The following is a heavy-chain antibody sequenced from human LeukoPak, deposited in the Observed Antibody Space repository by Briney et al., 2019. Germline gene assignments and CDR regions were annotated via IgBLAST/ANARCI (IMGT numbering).Heavy chain of an antibody. V-gene: IGHV4-38-2*02. D-gene: IGHD6-19*01. Sequence: SETLSLTCTVSGYSISSGYYWGWIRQPPGKGLEWIGSIYHSGSTYYNPSLKSRVTISVDTSKNQFSLKLSSVTAADTAVYYCARPGLGEGWYWWFDPWGQGTLVTVSS. J-gene: IGHJ5*02. CDR1: GYSISSGYY. CDR3: ARPGLGEGWYWWFDP. CDR2: IYHSGST.